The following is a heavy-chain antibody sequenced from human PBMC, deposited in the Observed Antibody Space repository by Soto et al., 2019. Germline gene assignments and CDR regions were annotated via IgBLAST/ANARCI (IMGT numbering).Heavy chain of an antibody. J-gene: IGHJ5*01. D-gene: IGHD6-13*01. Sequence: SETLSLTCAVSGGSISSGGYSWSWIRQPPGKGLEWIGYIYHSGSTYYNPSLKSRITINPDTSNNQLSLQLNSVTPDDTAVYYCVRLIGSSWLDSWGQGTLVTVSS. CDR3: VRLIGSSWLDS. V-gene: IGHV4-30-2*05. CDR1: GGSISSGGYS. CDR2: IYHSGST.